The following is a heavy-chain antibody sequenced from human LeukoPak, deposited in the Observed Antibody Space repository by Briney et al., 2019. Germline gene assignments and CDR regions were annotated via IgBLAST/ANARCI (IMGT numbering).Heavy chain of an antibody. D-gene: IGHD6-13*01. V-gene: IGHV3-23*01. CDR1: GFTFSSYA. Sequence: GGSLRLSCAASGFTFSSYAMSWVRQAPGKGLEWVSAICGSGGSTYYADSVKGRFTISRDNSKNTLYLQMNSLRAEDTAVYYCAKVITSSWYSRYYFDYWGQGTLVTVSS. J-gene: IGHJ4*02. CDR3: AKVITSSWYSRYYFDY. CDR2: ICGSGGST.